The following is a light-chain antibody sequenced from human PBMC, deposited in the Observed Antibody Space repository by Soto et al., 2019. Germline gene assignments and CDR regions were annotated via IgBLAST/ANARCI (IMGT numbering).Light chain of an antibody. V-gene: IGKV3-11*01. CDR1: QRVSSY. CDR2: DAS. Sequence: EIVLTQSPATLSLSPGERATLSCRASQRVSSYLAWYQQKPGQAPRLLIYDASNRATGIPARFSGSGSGTDFTLTVNSLEPEDFAVYYCQQRSYWPRTFGQGTKLEIK. CDR3: QQRSYWPRT. J-gene: IGKJ2*01.